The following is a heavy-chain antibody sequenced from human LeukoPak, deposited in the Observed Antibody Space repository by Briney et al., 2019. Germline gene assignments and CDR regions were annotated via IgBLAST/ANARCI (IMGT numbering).Heavy chain of an antibody. V-gene: IGHV3-48*03. CDR1: GFTFSSYE. Sequence: GGSLRLSCAASGFTFSSYEMNWVRQAPGKGLEWVSYISSSGSTIYYADSVKGRFTISRDNAKNSLYLQMNSLRAEDTAVYYCAREGVVRGVIDIYYYYGMDVWGQGTTVTVSS. CDR3: AREGVVRGVIDIYYYYGMDV. J-gene: IGHJ6*02. D-gene: IGHD3-10*01. CDR2: ISSSGSTI.